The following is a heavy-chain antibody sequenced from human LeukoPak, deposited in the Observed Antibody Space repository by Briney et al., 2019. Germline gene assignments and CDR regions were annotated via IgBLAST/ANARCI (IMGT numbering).Heavy chain of an antibody. CDR1: GFTFDDYA. V-gene: IGHV3-9*03. D-gene: IGHD6-13*01. CDR2: ISWNSGSI. CDR3: AKDAAGGTGGGFYYMDV. Sequence: GRSLRLSCAASGFTFDDYAMHWVRQAPGKGLEWVSGISWNSGSIGYADSAKGRFTISRDNAKNALYLQMNSLRAEDMALYYCAKDAAGGTGGGFYYMDVWGKGTTVTVSS. J-gene: IGHJ6*03.